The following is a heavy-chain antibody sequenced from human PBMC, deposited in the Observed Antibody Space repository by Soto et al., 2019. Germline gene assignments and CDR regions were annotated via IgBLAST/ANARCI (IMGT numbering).Heavy chain of an antibody. J-gene: IGHJ5*02. CDR1: GGAISGYY. CDR2: IYSSGGT. CDR3: ARGQRFSDSFDP. D-gene: IGHD3-3*01. Sequence: PSETLSLTCTVSGGAISGYYWTWIRPSAGKGLEWIGRIYSSGGTKYNPSLQSRVTMSLDTSKNQFSLRLTSVTAADTAVYYCARGQRFSDSFDPWGQGTLVTVSS. V-gene: IGHV4-4*07.